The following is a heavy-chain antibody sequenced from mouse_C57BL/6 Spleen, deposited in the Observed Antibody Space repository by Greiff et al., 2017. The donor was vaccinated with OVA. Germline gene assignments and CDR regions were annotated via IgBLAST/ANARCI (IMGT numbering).Heavy chain of an antibody. CDR1: GYTFTTYP. J-gene: IGHJ4*01. D-gene: IGHD2-4*01. CDR2: FHPYNDDT. Sequence: QVQLKESGAELVKPGASVKMSCKASGYTFTTYPIEWMKQNHGKSLEWIGNFHPYNDDTKYNEKFKGKATLTVEKSSSTVYLELSRLTSDDSAVYYCARGPYDYDSFYAMDYWGQGTSVTVSS. CDR3: ARGPYDYDSFYAMDY. V-gene: IGHV1-47*01.